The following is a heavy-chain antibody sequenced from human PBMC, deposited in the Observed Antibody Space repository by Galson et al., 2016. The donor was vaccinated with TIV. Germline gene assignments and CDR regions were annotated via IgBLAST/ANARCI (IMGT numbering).Heavy chain of an antibody. Sequence: QSGAEVKKTGESLKISCKGSGYTFTTYWIAWVRQMPGKGLEWMGIIYGGDSDTRYSPSFQGQVTLSADKFLSTAYLQGNSLQASDTAIYYCASHSYDYYDNTGPTGGFDYWSQGTLVTVSS. CDR2: IYGGDSDT. V-gene: IGHV5-51*01. CDR1: GYTFTTYW. J-gene: IGHJ4*02. CDR3: ASHSYDYYDNTGPTGGFDY. D-gene: IGHD3-22*01.